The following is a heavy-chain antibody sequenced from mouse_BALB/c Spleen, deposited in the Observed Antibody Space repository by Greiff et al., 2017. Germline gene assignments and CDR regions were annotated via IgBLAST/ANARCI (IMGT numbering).Heavy chain of an antibody. V-gene: IGHV1-18*01. Sequence: EVQLQQSAPELVKPGASVKIPCKASGYTFTDYNMDWVKQSHGKSLEWIGDINPNNGGTIYNQKFKGKATLTVDKSSSTAYMELRSLTSEDTAVYYCARGLTGDAMDYWGQGTSVTVSS. D-gene: IGHD4-1*01. CDR2: INPNNGGT. CDR1: GYTFTDYN. J-gene: IGHJ4*01. CDR3: ARGLTGDAMDY.